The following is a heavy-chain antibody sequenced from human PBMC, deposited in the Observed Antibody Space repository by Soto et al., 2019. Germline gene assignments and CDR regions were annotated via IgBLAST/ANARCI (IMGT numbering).Heavy chain of an antibody. J-gene: IGHJ4*02. V-gene: IGHV3-30*19. CDR3: ARWGTTGGFDV. Sequence: QVQLVESGGGVVQPGTSLRLSCLGSGFTFRSYVIHWVRQAPGKWLEWVALTSYDGSNKYYDDSVKGRFTISRDNSRNTVDLQMDNLRLEDTALYYCARWGTTGGFDVWGQGTLVSVSS. CDR2: TSYDGSNK. D-gene: IGHD3-16*01. CDR1: GFTFRSYV.